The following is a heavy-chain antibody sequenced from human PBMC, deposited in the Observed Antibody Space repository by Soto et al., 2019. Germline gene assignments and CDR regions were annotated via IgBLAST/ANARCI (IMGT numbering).Heavy chain of an antibody. D-gene: IGHD5-12*01. J-gene: IGHJ4*02. CDR3: AHVYGGYDNFDY. V-gene: IGHV2-5*02. Sequence: QITLKESGPTLVKPTQTLTLTCTFSGFSLSASGVGVGWIRQPPGKALEWLALIYWDDDKRYSPSLKSRLTITKDTSKNQVVLTMTNMDPVDTATYYCAHVYGGYDNFDYWGQGTLVTVSS. CDR1: GFSLSASGVG. CDR2: IYWDDDK.